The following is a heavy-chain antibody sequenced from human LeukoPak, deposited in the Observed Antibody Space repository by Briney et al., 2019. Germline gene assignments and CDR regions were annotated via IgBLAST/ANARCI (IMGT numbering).Heavy chain of an antibody. J-gene: IGHJ3*02. D-gene: IGHD1-26*01. Sequence: GGSLRLSCAASGFTFSTSWMHWVRQAPGKGLVWVSRISRDGSSTTYADSVKGRFTVSRDNAKNTLYLQMNSLRAEDTAVYYCARGTTTVQREDAFDIWGQGTMVTVSS. CDR2: ISRDGSST. CDR3: ARGTTTVQREDAFDI. CDR1: GFTFSTSW. V-gene: IGHV3-74*01.